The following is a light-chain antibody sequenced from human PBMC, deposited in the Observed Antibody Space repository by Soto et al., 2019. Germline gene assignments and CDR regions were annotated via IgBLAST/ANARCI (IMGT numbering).Light chain of an antibody. V-gene: IGKV3-20*01. J-gene: IGKJ1*01. Sequence: EIVLTQSPGTLSLSPGERATLSCRASQSVSSNYLAWYQQKPGQAPRLLIYGASSRATGIPDKFSGSGSGTDFTLTISRLEPEDFAVYYCQQYCSSPRTFGQGTKVEIE. CDR2: GAS. CDR1: QSVSSNY. CDR3: QQYCSSPRT.